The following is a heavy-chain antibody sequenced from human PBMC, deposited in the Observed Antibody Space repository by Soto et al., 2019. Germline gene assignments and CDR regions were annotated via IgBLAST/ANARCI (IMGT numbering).Heavy chain of an antibody. CDR3: ARTLDSSGYRAFDI. CDR2: INPNSGGT. V-gene: IGHV1-2*02. J-gene: IGHJ3*02. D-gene: IGHD3-22*01. CDR1: GYTCTVYY. Sequence: GASVKVSCKASGYTCTVYYMHGVRQSPGQGLEWMGWINPNSGGTNYAQKFQGRVTMTRDTSISTAYMELNRLRSDDTAVYYCARTLDSSGYRAFDIWGQGTMVTVSS.